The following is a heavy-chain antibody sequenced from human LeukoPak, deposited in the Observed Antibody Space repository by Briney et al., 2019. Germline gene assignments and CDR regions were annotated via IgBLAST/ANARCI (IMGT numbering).Heavy chain of an antibody. CDR2: INYSGST. D-gene: IGHD6-6*01. V-gene: IGHV4-59*08. CDR1: GGSISTYY. Sequence: PSETLSLTCTVSGGSISTYYWSWIRQPPGKGLEWIGYINYSGSTNYNPSLKSRVTMFVDMSKNQFSLRLSSVTAADTAVYYCARHRAYSSSSPFDYWGQGTLVTVSS. J-gene: IGHJ4*02. CDR3: ARHRAYSSSSPFDY.